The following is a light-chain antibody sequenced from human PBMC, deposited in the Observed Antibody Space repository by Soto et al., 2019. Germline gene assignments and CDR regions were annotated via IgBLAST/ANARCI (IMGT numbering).Light chain of an antibody. Sequence: AIRMTQSPSSLSASTGDRVTITCRASQGISSYLAWYQQKLGKAPKLLIYAASTLQSGVPSRFSGSGSGTDFTLTISCLQSEDFARYYCQKLNTYPLTFGQGTRLEIK. CDR1: QGISSY. CDR2: AAS. CDR3: QKLNTYPLT. V-gene: IGKV1-8*01. J-gene: IGKJ5*01.